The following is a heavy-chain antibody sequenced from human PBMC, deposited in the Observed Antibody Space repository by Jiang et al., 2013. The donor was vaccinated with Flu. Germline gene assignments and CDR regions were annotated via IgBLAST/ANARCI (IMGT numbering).Heavy chain of an antibody. Sequence: GAEVKKPGSSVKVSCKASGGTFSSYAISWVRQAPGQGLEWMGGIIPIFGTANYAQKFQGRVTITADESTSTAYMELSSLRSEDTAVYYCARGYSGSPREQGAFDIWGQGTMVTVSS. CDR3: ARGYSGSPREQGAFDI. CDR1: GGTFSSYA. CDR2: IIPIFGTA. J-gene: IGHJ3*02. V-gene: IGHV1-69*01. D-gene: IGHD1-26*01.